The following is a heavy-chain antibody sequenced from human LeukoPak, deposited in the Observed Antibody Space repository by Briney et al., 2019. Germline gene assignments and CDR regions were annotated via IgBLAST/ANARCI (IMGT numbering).Heavy chain of an antibody. V-gene: IGHV3-74*01. CDR3: AKDDLAVAGDY. J-gene: IGHJ4*02. Sequence: GGSLRLSCAASGFTFTSYWMHWVRQVPGQGLVWVSRINSDGSSTGYADSVKGRFTISRDNAKDTLYLQMNSLRAEDTAVYYCAKDDLAVAGDYWGQGTLVTVSS. CDR1: GFTFTSYW. CDR2: INSDGSST. D-gene: IGHD6-19*01.